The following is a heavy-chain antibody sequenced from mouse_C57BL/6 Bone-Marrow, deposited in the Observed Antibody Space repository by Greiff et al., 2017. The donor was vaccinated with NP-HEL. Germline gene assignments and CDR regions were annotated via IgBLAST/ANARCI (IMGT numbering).Heavy chain of an antibody. J-gene: IGHJ2*01. CDR1: GFTFTSYG. CDR2: ISSGGSYT. CDR3: ARHCESTYVYY. D-gene: IGHD1-3*01. Sequence: EVKLVEPGGDLVKPGGSLKLSCAASGFTFTSYGMSWVRQTPDKRLEWVATISSGGSYTYYPDSVKGRFTFTRDNAKNTLYLQMSSLKTEETAVDYCARHCESTYVYYGGRGTALTVSS. V-gene: IGHV5-6*02.